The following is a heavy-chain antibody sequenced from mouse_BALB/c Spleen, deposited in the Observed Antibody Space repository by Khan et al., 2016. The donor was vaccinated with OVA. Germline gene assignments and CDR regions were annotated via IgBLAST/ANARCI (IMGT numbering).Heavy chain of an antibody. Sequence: EVELVESGGGLVKPGGSLKLSCAASGFTFSDYYMYWVRQTPEKRLEWVATVSDGGNDTSYQDSVKGRFTISRDNAKNNLYLQMNSLKSEDTAIYYCTIGGYGSGFAYWGQGTLVTVSA. J-gene: IGHJ3*01. D-gene: IGHD1-2*01. CDR1: GFTFSDYY. V-gene: IGHV5-4*02. CDR3: TIGGYGSGFAY. CDR2: VSDGGNDT.